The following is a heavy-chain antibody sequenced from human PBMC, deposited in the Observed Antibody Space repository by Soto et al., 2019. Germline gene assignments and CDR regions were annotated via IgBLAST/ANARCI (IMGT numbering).Heavy chain of an antibody. CDR1: GGNFSSYS. D-gene: IGHD3-16*01. CDR3: ARDGWRHSGGIDY. J-gene: IGHJ4*02. CDR2: IIPIFGTA. Sequence: QVQLVQSGAEVKKPGSSVKVSCKASGGNFSSYSINWVRQAPGQGLEWMGEIIPIFGTANYAQKFQGRVTITADESTSTAYMELSSLRSEDTAVYYCARDGWRHSGGIDYWGQGTLVTVSS. V-gene: IGHV1-69*01.